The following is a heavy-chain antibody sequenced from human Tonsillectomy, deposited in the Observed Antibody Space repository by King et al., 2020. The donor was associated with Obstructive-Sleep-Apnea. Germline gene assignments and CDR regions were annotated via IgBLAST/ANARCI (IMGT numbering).Heavy chain of an antibody. J-gene: IGHJ5*02. CDR2: MNPNSGNT. CDR3: ARGSRSFDP. CDR1: TYGFTSYD. Sequence: VQLVQSGAEVKKPGASVKVSCKTSTYGFTSYDLSWVRQATGQGLEWMGWMNPNSGNTGSAQKFQGRFTMTMNTAISTAYMELKSLRSEDTAVYFCARGSRSFDPWGQGTLVTVSS. V-gene: IGHV1-8*01.